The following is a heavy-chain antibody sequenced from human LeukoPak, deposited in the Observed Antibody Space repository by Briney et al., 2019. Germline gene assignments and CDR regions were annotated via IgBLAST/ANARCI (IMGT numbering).Heavy chain of an antibody. CDR3: ARGAAAAGYLGWFDP. D-gene: IGHD6-13*01. CDR2: IIPIFGTA. V-gene: IGHV1-69*01. J-gene: IGHJ5*02. Sequence: SVKVSCKASGGTFSSYAISWVRQAPGQGLEWMGGIIPIFGTADYAQKFQGRVTITADESTSTAYMELSSLRSEDTAVYYCARGAAAAGYLGWFDPWGQGTLVTVSS. CDR1: GGTFSSYA.